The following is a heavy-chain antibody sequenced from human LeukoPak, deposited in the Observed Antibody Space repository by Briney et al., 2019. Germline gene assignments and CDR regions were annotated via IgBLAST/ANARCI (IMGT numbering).Heavy chain of an antibody. CDR2: INPNSGGT. V-gene: IGHV1-2*04. CDR3: ASQLASEVRGPST. D-gene: IGHD3-10*01. J-gene: IGHJ4*02. CDR1: GYTFTGYY. Sequence: ASVKVFCKASGYTFTGYYMHWVRQAPGQGLEWMGWINPNSGGTNYAQKFQGWVTMTRDTSISTAYMELSRLRSDDTAVYYCASQLASEVRGPSTWGQGTLVTVSS.